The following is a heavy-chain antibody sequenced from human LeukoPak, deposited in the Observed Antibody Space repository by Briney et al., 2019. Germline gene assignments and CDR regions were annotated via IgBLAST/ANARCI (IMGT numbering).Heavy chain of an antibody. J-gene: IGHJ6*03. Sequence: PGGSLRLSCAASGFTFSSYWMSWVRQAPGKGLGWVANIKQDGSEKYYVDSVKGRFTISRDNAKNSLYLQMNSLRAEDTAVYYCARDPYSGSYGDSYYYYMDVWGKGTTVTISS. CDR1: GFTFSSYW. CDR2: IKQDGSEK. V-gene: IGHV3-7*01. D-gene: IGHD1-26*01. CDR3: ARDPYSGSYGDSYYYYMDV.